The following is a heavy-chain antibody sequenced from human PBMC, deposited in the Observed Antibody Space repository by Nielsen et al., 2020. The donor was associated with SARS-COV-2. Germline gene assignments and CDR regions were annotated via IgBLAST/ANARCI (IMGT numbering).Heavy chain of an antibody. CDR2: ISYDGSNK. V-gene: IGHV3-30*18. CDR3: AKDDLSRDWLFDY. CDR1: GFTFSSYG. Sequence: GESLKISCAASGFTFSSYGMHWVRQAPGKGLEWVAVISYDGSNKNYADSVKGRFTISRDNSKNTLYLQMNSLRAEDTAVYYCAKDDLSRDWLFDYWGQGTLVTVSS. J-gene: IGHJ4*02. D-gene: IGHD6-19*01.